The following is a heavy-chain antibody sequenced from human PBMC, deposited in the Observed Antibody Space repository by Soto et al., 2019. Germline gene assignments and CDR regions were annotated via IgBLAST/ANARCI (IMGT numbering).Heavy chain of an antibody. D-gene: IGHD5-18*01. J-gene: IGHJ4*02. Sequence: NPSETLSLTCTVSGGSISSYYWSWIRQPPGKGLEWIGYIYYSGSTNYNPSLKSRVTISVDTSKNQFSLKLSSVTAADTAVYYCARFPRGYSYGHFDYWGQGTLVTVSS. V-gene: IGHV4-59*01. CDR3: ARFPRGYSYGHFDY. CDR1: GGSISSYY. CDR2: IYYSGST.